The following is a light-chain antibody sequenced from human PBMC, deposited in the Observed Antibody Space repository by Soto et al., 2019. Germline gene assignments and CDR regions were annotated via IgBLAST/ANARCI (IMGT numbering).Light chain of an antibody. J-gene: IGLJ1*01. CDR3: CSYTSSSTHV. V-gene: IGLV2-14*03. Sequence: QSALTQPASVSGSPGQSITISCTGTSSDVGGYNFVSWCQQHPGKVPKLMIFDVNRRPSGVSDRFSGSKSGNTASLTISGLQAEDEGDYYCCSYTSSSTHVFGSGTKLTVL. CDR1: SSDVGGYNF. CDR2: DVN.